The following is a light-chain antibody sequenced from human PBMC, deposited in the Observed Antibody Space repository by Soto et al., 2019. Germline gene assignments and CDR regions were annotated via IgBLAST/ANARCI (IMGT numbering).Light chain of an antibody. J-gene: IGKJ1*01. CDR3: QQFGWSPPSWT. V-gene: IGKV3-20*01. CDR2: GAS. CDR1: QSVSSNS. Sequence: ESVLTQSPGTLSLSPGERATLSCRASQSVSSNSLAWYQQKPGQAPRLLIYGASSRATGTPDRFSGSGSGTDFTLTINRLEPEDFAVYYCQQFGWSPPSWTFGQGTKVEI.